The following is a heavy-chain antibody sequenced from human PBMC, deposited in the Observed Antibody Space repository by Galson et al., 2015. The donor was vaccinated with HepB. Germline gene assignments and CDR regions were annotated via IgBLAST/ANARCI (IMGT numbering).Heavy chain of an antibody. CDR3: ARNRERSGSYNWFDP. J-gene: IGHJ5*02. CDR2: ISSSSDTI. V-gene: IGHV3-48*04. D-gene: IGHD1-26*01. Sequence: SLRLSCAASGFTFSSYSMNWVRQAPGKGLEWVSYISSSSDTIDYTDSVKGRFTISRDNAKNSLYLQMNSLRAEDTAVYYCARNRERSGSYNWFDPWGQGTLVTVSS. CDR1: GFTFSSYS.